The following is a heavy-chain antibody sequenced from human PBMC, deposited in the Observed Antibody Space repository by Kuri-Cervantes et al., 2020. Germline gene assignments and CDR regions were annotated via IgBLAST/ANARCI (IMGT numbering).Heavy chain of an antibody. Sequence: SETLSLTCTVSGGSISSSSYYWGWIRQPPGKGLEWIGSIYYSGSTYYNPSLKSRVTISVDTSKNQFSLKLSSVTAADTAVYYCARHLWVLYDSSGSNTRYFDLWGRGT. CDR2: IYYSGST. V-gene: IGHV4-39*01. J-gene: IGHJ2*01. D-gene: IGHD3-22*01. CDR3: ARHLWVLYDSSGSNTRYFDL. CDR1: GGSISSSSYY.